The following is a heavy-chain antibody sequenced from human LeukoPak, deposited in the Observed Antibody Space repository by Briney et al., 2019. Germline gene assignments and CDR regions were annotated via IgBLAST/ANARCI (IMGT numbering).Heavy chain of an antibody. CDR1: GFIFRSYA. Sequence: GGSLRLSCAASGFIFRSYAMHWVRQAPGKGLEWVGRIKSKTDGGTTDYAAPVKGRFTISRDDSKNTLYLQMNSLKTEDTAVYYCTTAIFGDGEAYWYYYGMDVWGQGTTVTVSS. CDR3: TTAIFGDGEAYWYYYGMDV. V-gene: IGHV3-15*01. J-gene: IGHJ6*02. D-gene: IGHD2-21*02. CDR2: IKSKTDGGTT.